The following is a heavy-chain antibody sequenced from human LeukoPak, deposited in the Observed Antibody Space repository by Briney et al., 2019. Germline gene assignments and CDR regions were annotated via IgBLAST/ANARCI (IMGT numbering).Heavy chain of an antibody. CDR1: GGSISSYY. Sequence: SETLSLTCTVSGGSISSYYWSWIRQPAGKGLEWIGRIYTSGSTNYNPSLKSRVTMSVDTSKNQFSLKLSSVTAADTAVYYCARGGYSSSWYYMDVWGKGTTVTVSS. J-gene: IGHJ6*03. CDR3: ARGGYSSSWYYMDV. CDR2: IYTSGST. V-gene: IGHV4-4*07. D-gene: IGHD6-13*01.